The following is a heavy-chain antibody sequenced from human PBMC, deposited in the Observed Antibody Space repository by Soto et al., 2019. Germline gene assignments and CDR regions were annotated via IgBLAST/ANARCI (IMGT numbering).Heavy chain of an antibody. CDR1: GGAIISTHW. CDR2: IYHNGTT. V-gene: IGHV4-4*01. Sequence: KSTETLSLTCAVSGGAIISTHWWTWVRQSPGKGLEWIGEIYHNGTTNYNPSLKSRLTISVDTSKNHFSLSLTPVTVRDTATDFCARGPQYWGPGKLVTVSS. J-gene: IGHJ4*02. CDR3: ARGPQY.